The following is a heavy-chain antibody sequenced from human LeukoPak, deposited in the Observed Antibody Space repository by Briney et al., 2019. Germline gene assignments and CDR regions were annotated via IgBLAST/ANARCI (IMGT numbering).Heavy chain of an antibody. CDR1: GYTFSSYY. V-gene: IGHV1-46*01. CDR2: INPSGGST. Sequence: ASVKVSCKASGYTFSSYYMHWVRQAPGQGLEWMAIINPSGGSTSYAQKFQGRVTMTRDTSASTVYMGLYSLRSEDTAVYYCARGHSSGYYTGPLDYWGQGTLVTVSS. D-gene: IGHD3-22*01. CDR3: ARGHSSGYYTGPLDY. J-gene: IGHJ4*02.